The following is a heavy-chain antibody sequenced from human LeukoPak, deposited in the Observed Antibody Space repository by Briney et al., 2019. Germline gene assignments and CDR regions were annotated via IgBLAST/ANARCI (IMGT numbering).Heavy chain of an antibody. Sequence: ASVKVSCKASGYTFTGYYMHWVRQAPGQGLEWMGWINPNSGGTNYAQKFQGRVTMTRDTSISTAYMELSRLRSDDTAVYYCARGGLVRGVIFNGYNWFDPWGQGTLVTVSS. CDR3: ARGGLVRGVIFNGYNWFDP. D-gene: IGHD3-10*01. V-gene: IGHV1-2*02. J-gene: IGHJ5*02. CDR2: INPNSGGT. CDR1: GYTFTGYY.